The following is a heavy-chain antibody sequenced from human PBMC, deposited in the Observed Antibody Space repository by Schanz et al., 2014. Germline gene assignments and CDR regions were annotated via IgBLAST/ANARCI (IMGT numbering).Heavy chain of an antibody. Sequence: EVQLVESGGGLVQPGGSLRLSCTASGFTFSDYWMSWVRQAPGKGPEWVANIKHDGSVKDYVDSVEGRFTISRDNAKRSLFLQRNSLRVENTAVYYGARKMKLGVYGGKGQDSLDIWGQGTMVTVSS. J-gene: IGHJ3*02. CDR2: IKHDGSVK. CDR3: ARKMKLGVYGGKGQDSLDI. CDR1: GFTFSDYW. V-gene: IGHV3-7*04. D-gene: IGHD4-17*01.